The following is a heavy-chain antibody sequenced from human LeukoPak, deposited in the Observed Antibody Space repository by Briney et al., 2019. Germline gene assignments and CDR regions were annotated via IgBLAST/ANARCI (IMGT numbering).Heavy chain of an antibody. D-gene: IGHD5-18*01. CDR2: IYYSGST. CDR1: GGSFSGYY. V-gene: IGHV4-59*01. J-gene: IGHJ4*02. Sequence: PSETLSLTCAVYGGSFSGYYWSWIRQPPGKGLEWIGYIYYSGSTNYNPSLKSRVTISVDTSKNQFSLKLSSVTAADTAVYYCARAGRAYSYGPFDYWGQGTLVTVSS. CDR3: ARAGRAYSYGPFDY.